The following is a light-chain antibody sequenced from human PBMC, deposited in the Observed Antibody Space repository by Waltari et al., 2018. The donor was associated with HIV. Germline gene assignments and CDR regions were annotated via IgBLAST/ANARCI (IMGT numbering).Light chain of an antibody. V-gene: IGLV1-40*01. CDR2: GN. CDR3: RTYASNLSGSGV. Sequence: QSVLTQPPSVSGAPGQTVTISCTGSSSNIGARFDVHWYQQIPGTAPKLLMYGNDPPSWVPERYSCPKSGTPAFLSIARLQAEDVSDYYCRTYASNLSGSGVFCRGTELTVL. CDR1: SSNIGARFD. J-gene: IGLJ2*01.